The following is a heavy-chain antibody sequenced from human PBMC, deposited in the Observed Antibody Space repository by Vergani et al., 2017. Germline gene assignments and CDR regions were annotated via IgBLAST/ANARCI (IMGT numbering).Heavy chain of an antibody. CDR3: ARGKNSSSSNWFDP. J-gene: IGHJ5*02. Sequence: VQLVESGGGLVKPGGSLRLSCAASGFTFSDYYMSWIRQAPGKGLEWVSAISGSGGSTYYADSVKGRFTISRDNSKNTLYLQMNSLRAEDTAVYYCARGKNSSSSNWFDPWGQGTLVTVSS. CDR2: ISGSGGST. D-gene: IGHD6-6*01. CDR1: GFTFSDYY. V-gene: IGHV3-23*04.